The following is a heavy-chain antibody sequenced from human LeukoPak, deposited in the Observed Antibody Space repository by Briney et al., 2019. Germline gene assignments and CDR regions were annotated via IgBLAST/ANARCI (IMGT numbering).Heavy chain of an antibody. V-gene: IGHV3-23*01. J-gene: IGHJ4*02. CDR2: ISGSGGST. Sequence: PGGSLRLSCAASGFTFSSYAMSWVRQAPGKGLEWVSAISGSGGSTHYADSVKGRFTISRDNSKNTLYLQMNSLRAEDTAVYYCASHRDFWSGYLDYWGQGTLVTVSS. CDR3: ASHRDFWSGYLDY. CDR1: GFTFSSYA. D-gene: IGHD3-3*01.